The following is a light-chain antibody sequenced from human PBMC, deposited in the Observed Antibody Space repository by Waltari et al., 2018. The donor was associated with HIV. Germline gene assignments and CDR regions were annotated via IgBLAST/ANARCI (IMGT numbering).Light chain of an antibody. J-gene: IGLJ3*02. CDR1: STAVGVYSF. Sequence: QSALTQPASVSGSPGQSITISCAGGSTAVGVYSFVSWFQQYPGKVPKVVIYDVTERPSGVSNRFSGSKSGNTASLTISGLKAEDEADYYCCSFAGTNTWVFGGGTRLTV. CDR2: DVT. CDR3: CSFAGTNTWV. V-gene: IGLV2-23*02.